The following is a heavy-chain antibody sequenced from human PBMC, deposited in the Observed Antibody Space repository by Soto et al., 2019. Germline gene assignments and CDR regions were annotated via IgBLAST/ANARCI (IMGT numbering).Heavy chain of an antibody. CDR2: IYYSGIT. CDR1: GDSISNSNYY. J-gene: IGHJ5*02. Sequence: HLQLQESGPGLVKPSETLSLTCTVSGDSISNSNYYWGWIRQPPGKGLEWIANIYYSGITYCNPSLKSRVDISVHTSNNKFSLNLSSVAAADTAIYYCARSNSGYYKWFDPWGQGTLVTVSS. CDR3: ARSNSGYYKWFDP. V-gene: IGHV4-39*01. D-gene: IGHD3-22*01.